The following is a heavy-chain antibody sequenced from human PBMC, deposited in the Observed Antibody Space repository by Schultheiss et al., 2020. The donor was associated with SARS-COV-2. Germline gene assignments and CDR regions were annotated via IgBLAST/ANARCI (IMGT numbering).Heavy chain of an antibody. CDR1: GFTSSSYW. CDR2: INSDGSST. Sequence: GGSLRLSCAASGFTSSSYWMHWVRQAPGKGLVWVSRINSDGSSTSYADSVKGRFTISRDNAKNTLYLQMNSLRAEDTAVYYCARVGKGIAAAEALDYWGQGTLVTVSS. J-gene: IGHJ4*02. V-gene: IGHV3-74*01. CDR3: ARVGKGIAAAEALDY. D-gene: IGHD6-13*01.